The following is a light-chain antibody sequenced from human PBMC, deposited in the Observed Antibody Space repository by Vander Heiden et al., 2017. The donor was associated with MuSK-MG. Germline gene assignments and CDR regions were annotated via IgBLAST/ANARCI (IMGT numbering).Light chain of an antibody. CDR2: WAS. V-gene: IGKV4-1*01. CDR1: QSVLYSTNNKNH. CDR3: QQDDGSPYT. Sequence: DIVMTQTPDSLAVSLGERATINCKSSQSVLYSTNNKNHLAWYQQKPGQAPKVLISWASTRESGVPDRFSGSGSGTDFTLTISSLQAEDVALYYCQQDDGSPYTFGQGTKLEIK. J-gene: IGKJ2*01.